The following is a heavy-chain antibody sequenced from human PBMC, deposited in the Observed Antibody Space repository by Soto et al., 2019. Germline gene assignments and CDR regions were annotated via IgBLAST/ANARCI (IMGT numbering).Heavy chain of an antibody. CDR3: ARGGTGGGYCPLEFWYLEV. Sequence: SETLSLTCTVSGGPISSSSYYWGWIRQTPGKGLEWVGNIYFSGTTYYNPSLKSRVTISVDTSRNQFSLNLNFATAADTAVYFCARGGTGGGYCPLEFWYLEVWGKGTTVTVSS. D-gene: IGHD3-22*01. J-gene: IGHJ6*03. CDR1: GGPISSSSYY. CDR2: IYFSGTT. V-gene: IGHV4-39*01.